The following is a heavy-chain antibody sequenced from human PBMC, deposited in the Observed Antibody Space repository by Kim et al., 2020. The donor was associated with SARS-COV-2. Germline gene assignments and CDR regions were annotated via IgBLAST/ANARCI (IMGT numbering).Heavy chain of an antibody. J-gene: IGHJ6*03. CDR1: GGTFSSYA. D-gene: IGHD2-2*01. CDR3: ASYKTPYCSSTSCYPVYYYYYMDV. V-gene: IGHV1-69*04. Sequence: SVKVSCKASGGTFSSYAISWVRQAPGQGLEWMGRIIPILGIANYAQKFQGRVTITADKSTSTAYMELSSLRSEDTAVYYCASYKTPYCSSTSCYPVYYYYYMDVWGKGTTVTVSS. CDR2: IIPILGIA.